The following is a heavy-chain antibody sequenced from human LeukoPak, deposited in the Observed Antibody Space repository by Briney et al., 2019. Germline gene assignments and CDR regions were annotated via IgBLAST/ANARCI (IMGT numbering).Heavy chain of an antibody. D-gene: IGHD2-21*02. J-gene: IGHJ4*02. CDR2: IIPIFGTA. Sequence: ASVKVSCKASGDTFSSYAISWVRQAPGQGLEWMGGIIPIFGTANYAQKFQGRVTITADESTSTAYMELSSLRSEDTAVYYCARDLGDPNGYWSQGTLVTVSS. V-gene: IGHV1-69*13. CDR3: ARDLGDPNGY. CDR1: GDTFSSYA.